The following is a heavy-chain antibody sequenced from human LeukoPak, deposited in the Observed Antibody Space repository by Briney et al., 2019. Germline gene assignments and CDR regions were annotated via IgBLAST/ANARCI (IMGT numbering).Heavy chain of an antibody. CDR2: ISGSGGST. Sequence: GGSLRLSCAASGFTFSSYAMSWVRQAPGKGLEWVSAISGSGGSTNYADSVKGRFTISRDNSKNTLYLQMNSLRAEDTAVYYCAKALPPGTTAGYFDYWGQGTLVTVSS. V-gene: IGHV3-23*01. CDR1: GFTFSSYA. D-gene: IGHD1-1*01. J-gene: IGHJ4*02. CDR3: AKALPPGTTAGYFDY.